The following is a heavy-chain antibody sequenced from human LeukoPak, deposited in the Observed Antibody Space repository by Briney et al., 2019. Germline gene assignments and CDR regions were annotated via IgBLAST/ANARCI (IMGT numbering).Heavy chain of an antibody. CDR2: IYSGGST. CDR1: GFTFSNYA. J-gene: IGHJ4*02. Sequence: GGSLRLSCAASGFTFSNYAMNWVRQAPGKGLEWVSVIYSGGSTYYADSVKGRFTISRHNSKNTLYLQMNSLRAEDTAVYYCARGYGGNYFDYWGQGTLVTVSS. V-gene: IGHV3-53*04. D-gene: IGHD3-10*01. CDR3: ARGYGGNYFDY.